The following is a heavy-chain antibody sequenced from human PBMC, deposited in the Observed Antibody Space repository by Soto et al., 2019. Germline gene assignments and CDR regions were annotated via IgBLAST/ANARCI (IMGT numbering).Heavy chain of an antibody. D-gene: IGHD6-13*01. CDR2: ISYDGSNK. J-gene: IGHJ4*02. CDR3: ARSPRAAALDY. V-gene: IGHV3-30-3*01. CDR1: GFTFSSYA. Sequence: GGSLRLSCAASGFTFSSYAMHWVRQAPGKGLEWVAVISYDGSNKYYADSVKGRFTISRDNSKNTLYLQMNSLRAEDTAVYYRARSPRAAALDYWGQGTLVTVSS.